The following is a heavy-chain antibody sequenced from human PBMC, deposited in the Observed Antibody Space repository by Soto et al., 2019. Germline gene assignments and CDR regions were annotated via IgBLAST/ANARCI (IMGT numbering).Heavy chain of an antibody. Sequence: SETLSLTCTVSGGSISSSSYYWGWIRQPPGKGLEWIGSIYYSGSTYYNPSLESRVTISVDTSKNQFSLKLSSVTAADTAVYYCAKTYYDYIWGSYHTSYYFDYWGQGTLVTVSS. CDR2: IYYSGST. V-gene: IGHV4-39*01. J-gene: IGHJ4*02. CDR1: GGSISSSSYY. D-gene: IGHD3-16*02. CDR3: AKTYYDYIWGSYHTSYYFDY.